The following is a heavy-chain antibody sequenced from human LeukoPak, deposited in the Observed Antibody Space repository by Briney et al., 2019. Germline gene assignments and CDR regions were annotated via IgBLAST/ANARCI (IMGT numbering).Heavy chain of an antibody. D-gene: IGHD3-3*01. CDR2: IYYGGST. V-gene: IGHV4-59*02. CDR3: ARGVLRFLEWLPYPHFDY. J-gene: IGHJ4*02. CDR1: GVSVSTYY. Sequence: SETQSLTCTVSGVSVSTYYWSWIRQPPGKGLEWIGYIYYGGSTDYNPSLKSRVTISVDTSKNQFSLKLSSVTAADTAVYYCARGVLRFLEWLPYPHFDYWGQGTLVTVSS.